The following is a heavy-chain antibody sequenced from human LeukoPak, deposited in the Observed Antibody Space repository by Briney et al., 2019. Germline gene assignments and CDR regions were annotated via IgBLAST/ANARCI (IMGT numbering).Heavy chain of an antibody. CDR3: ARHSDSSGYYFDY. CDR1: GGSISSSSYY. J-gene: IGHJ4*02. Sequence: SETLSLTCTVSGGSISSSSYYWGWIRRPPGKGLEWIGSIYYSGSTYYNPSLKSRVTISVDTSKNQFSLKLSSVTAADTAVYYCARHSDSSGYYFDYWGQGTLVTVSS. D-gene: IGHD3-22*01. CDR2: IYYSGST. V-gene: IGHV4-39*01.